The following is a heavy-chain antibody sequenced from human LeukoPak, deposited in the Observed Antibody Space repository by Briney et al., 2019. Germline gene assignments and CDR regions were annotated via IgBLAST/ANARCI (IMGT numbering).Heavy chain of an antibody. CDR3: ARGNYGSGSYYVVDFDS. Sequence: PSETLSLTCTVSGDSIRNFYWIWVRQPPGKGLEWIGYIYHSGNTNFNPPLKSRLTMSIDTSKNQFSLRLTSVTAADTAVYYCARGNYGSGSYYVVDFDSWGQGTLVTVSS. D-gene: IGHD3-10*01. J-gene: IGHJ4*02. CDR2: IYHSGNT. V-gene: IGHV4-59*01. CDR1: GDSIRNFY.